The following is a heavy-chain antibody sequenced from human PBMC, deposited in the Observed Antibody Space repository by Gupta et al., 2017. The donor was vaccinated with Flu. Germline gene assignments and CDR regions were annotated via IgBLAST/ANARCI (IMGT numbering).Heavy chain of an antibody. V-gene: IGHV4-59*01. CDR3: ARYTVVAITTANYYYYGMDV. CDR2: IYYSGST. CDR1: GGSISSYY. J-gene: IGHJ6*02. D-gene: IGHD4-23*01. Sequence: QVQLQESGPGLVKPSETLSLTCTVSGGSISSYYWRWIRQPPGKGLEWIGYIYYSGSTNYNPSLKSRVTISVDTSKNQFSLKLSSVTAADTAVYYCARYTVVAITTANYYYYGMDVWGQGTTVTVSS.